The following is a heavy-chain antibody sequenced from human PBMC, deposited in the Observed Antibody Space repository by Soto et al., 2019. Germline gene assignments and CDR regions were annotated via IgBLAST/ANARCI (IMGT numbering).Heavy chain of an antibody. CDR3: ARDQGTGDRFDP. D-gene: IGHD7-27*01. J-gene: IGHJ5*02. CDR2: TYYSGST. CDR1: GGSISSYY. V-gene: IGHV4-59*01. Sequence: SETLSLTCTVSGGSISSYYWSWIRQPPGKGLEWIGYTYYSGSTNYNPSLKSRVTIPVDTSKNQFSLKLSSVTAADTAVYYCARDQGTGDRFDPWGQGTLVTVSS.